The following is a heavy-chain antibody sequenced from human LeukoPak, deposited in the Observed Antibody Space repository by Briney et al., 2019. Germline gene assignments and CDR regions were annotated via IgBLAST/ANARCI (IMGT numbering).Heavy chain of an antibody. D-gene: IGHD3-10*01. Sequence: PSETLSLTCTVSGGSISSYYWSWIRQPPGKGLEWIGNIFYSGSTYYSPSLKSRVTISLDTSRNQFSLKLNSVTAADTAVYYCARGVPYYYGSGSYYPFDYWGQGTLVTVSS. J-gene: IGHJ4*02. V-gene: IGHV4-59*12. CDR1: GGSISSYY. CDR3: ARGVPYYYGSGSYYPFDY. CDR2: IFYSGST.